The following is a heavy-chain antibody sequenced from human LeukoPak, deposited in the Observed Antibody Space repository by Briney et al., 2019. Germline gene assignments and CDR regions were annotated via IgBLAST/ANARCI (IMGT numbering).Heavy chain of an antibody. CDR3: AREGGDGPFNWFDP. J-gene: IGHJ5*02. Sequence: GGSLRLSCAASGFTFSSYAMSWVRQAPGKGLEWVSAISGSGGSTYYADSVKGRFTISRDNSKNTPYLQIHRQRAEDTAVYYCAREGGDGPFNWFDPWGQGTLVTVSS. V-gene: IGHV3-23*01. CDR2: ISGSGGST. D-gene: IGHD3-16*01. CDR1: GFTFSSYA.